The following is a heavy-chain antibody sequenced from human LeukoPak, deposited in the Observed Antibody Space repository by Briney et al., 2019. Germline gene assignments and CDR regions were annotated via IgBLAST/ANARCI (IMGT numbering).Heavy chain of an antibody. CDR2: IKKDGSEK. Sequence: PGGSLRLSCAASGFTFSTYWMSWVRQAPGKGLEWVANIKKDGSEKYYMDSVKGRFTISRDNSKNTLYLQMNSLRAEDTAVYYCAKRGFGFYYGMDVWGQGTTVTVSS. V-gene: IGHV3-7*03. CDR1: GFTFSTYW. CDR3: AKRGFGFYYGMDV. J-gene: IGHJ6*02. D-gene: IGHD3-16*01.